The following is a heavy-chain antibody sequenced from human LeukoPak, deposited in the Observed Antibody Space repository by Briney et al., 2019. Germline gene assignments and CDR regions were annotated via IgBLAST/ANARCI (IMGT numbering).Heavy chain of an antibody. CDR1: GFTFGDYA. CDR2: IRSKAYGGTT. Sequence: GGSLRLSCTASGFTFGDYAMSWFRQAPGKGLEWVGFIRSKAYGGTTEYAASAKGRFTISRDDSKSIAYLQMNSLKTEDTAVYYCTRFRDSFTFDYWGQGTLVTVSS. J-gene: IGHJ4*02. D-gene: IGHD2-21*02. V-gene: IGHV3-49*03. CDR3: TRFRDSFTFDY.